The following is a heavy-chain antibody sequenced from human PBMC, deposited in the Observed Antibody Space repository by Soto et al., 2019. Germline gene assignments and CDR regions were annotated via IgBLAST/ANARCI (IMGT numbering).Heavy chain of an antibody. Sequence: KPXGTLSLPFRVSGVSVTSYQWSWIRQFPGKGLEWIAYTAHTGNTNYNPSLKSRVIISLDTSKNQVSLQLTSVTAADTAVYYCARDMHAGFTHYFDPCGQRTLVTVSS. V-gene: IGHV4-59*02. CDR2: TAHTGNT. D-gene: IGHD1-26*01. CDR1: GVSVTSYQ. J-gene: IGHJ5*02. CDR3: ARDMHAGFTHYFDP.